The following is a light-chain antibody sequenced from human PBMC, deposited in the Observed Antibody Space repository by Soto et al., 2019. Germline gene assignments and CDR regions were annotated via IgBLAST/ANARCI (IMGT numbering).Light chain of an antibody. V-gene: IGLV2-11*01. J-gene: IGLJ3*02. CDR1: SSDVGGYNY. CDR2: DVS. Sequence: HSALTQPRSVSGSPGQSVTISCTGTSSDVGGYNYVSWYQQYPGKAPKLMTYDVSKRPSGIPDRFSGSKSGNTASLTISGLQAEDEADYYCCSYAGSYIWVFGGGTKLTVL. CDR3: CSYAGSYIWV.